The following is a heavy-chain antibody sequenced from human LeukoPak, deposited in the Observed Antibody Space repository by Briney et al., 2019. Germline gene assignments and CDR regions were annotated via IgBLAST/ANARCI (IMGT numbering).Heavy chain of an antibody. V-gene: IGHV4-59*01. J-gene: IGHJ4*02. Sequence: NPSETLSLTCSVSGDSISTYHRNWIRKPPGKGLEWIGYMQSTGNSNYNPSLKSRVSMSVETSKNRIVLNLSSVTAADTAVYYCARDKRHSYGRYFDHWGQGLLVTVSS. CDR3: ARDKRHSYGRYFDH. CDR2: MQSTGNS. D-gene: IGHD5-18*01. CDR1: GDSISTYH.